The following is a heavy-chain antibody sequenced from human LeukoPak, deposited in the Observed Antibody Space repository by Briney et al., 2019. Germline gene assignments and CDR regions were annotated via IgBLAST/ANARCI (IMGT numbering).Heavy chain of an antibody. D-gene: IGHD3-10*01. CDR3: TTDRYYYGSGGADY. Sequence: GGSLRLSCAASGFTFSNAWMSWVRQAPGKGLEWVGRIKSKTDGGTTDYAAPVKGRFTISRDDSKNTLYLQVNSLKTEDTAVYYCTTDRYYYGSGGADYWGQGTLVTVSS. V-gene: IGHV3-15*01. CDR1: GFTFSNAW. CDR2: IKSKTDGGTT. J-gene: IGHJ4*02.